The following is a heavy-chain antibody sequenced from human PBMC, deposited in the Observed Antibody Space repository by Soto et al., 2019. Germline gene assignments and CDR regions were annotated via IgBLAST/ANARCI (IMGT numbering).Heavy chain of an antibody. CDR3: AKDTSMTTVTTGAFDI. V-gene: IGHV3-9*01. CDR1: GFTFDDYA. J-gene: IGHJ3*02. Sequence: GGSLRLSCAASGFTFDDYAMHWVRQAPGKGLEWVSGISWNSGSIGYADSVKGRFTISRDNAKNSLYLQMNSLRAEDTALYYCAKDTSMTTVTTGAFDIWGQGTMVTVSS. CDR2: ISWNSGSI. D-gene: IGHD4-17*01.